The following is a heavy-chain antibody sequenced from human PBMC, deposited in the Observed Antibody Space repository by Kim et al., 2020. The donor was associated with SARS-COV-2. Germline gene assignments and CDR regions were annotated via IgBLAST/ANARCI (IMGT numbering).Heavy chain of an antibody. CDR2: ISADGSHT. Sequence: GGSLRLSCAASGFNFGEYAMNWVRQRPGKGPEWVSLISADGSHTYYPDSVKGRFTVSRDNYKHSLFLEMMSLTTEDTAFYYCAVCGRFDSKPGVEYFRHWRKGTLVTVPS. D-gene: IGHD4-4*01. CDR1: GFNFGEYA. V-gene: IGHV3-43*02. CDR3: AVCGRFDSKPGVEYFRH. J-gene: IGHJ1*01.